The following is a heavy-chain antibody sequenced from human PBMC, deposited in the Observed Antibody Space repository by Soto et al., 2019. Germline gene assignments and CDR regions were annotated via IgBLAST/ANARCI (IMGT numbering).Heavy chain of an antibody. CDR1: GFTFSSYG. CDR2: IWYDGSNK. V-gene: IGHV3-33*01. CDR3: ASEPPPGYSSGWYGLDY. D-gene: IGHD6-19*01. J-gene: IGHJ4*02. Sequence: QVQLVESGGGVVQPGRSLRLSCAASGFTFSSYGMHWVRQAPGKGLEWVAVIWYDGSNKYYADSVKGRFTISRDNSKNTLYLQMNSLRAEDTAVYYCASEPPPGYSSGWYGLDYWGRGTLVTVSS.